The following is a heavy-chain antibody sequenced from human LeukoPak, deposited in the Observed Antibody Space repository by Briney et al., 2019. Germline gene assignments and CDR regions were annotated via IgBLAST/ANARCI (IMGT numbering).Heavy chain of an antibody. Sequence: SETLSLTCAVYGGSFSGYQWSWIRQPPGKGLEWIGEINHSGSTNYNPSLKSRVTISVDTSKNQFSLKVNSVTAADTAVYYCARRGYTYGWGWFDPWGQGTLVTVSS. V-gene: IGHV4-34*01. CDR3: ARRGYTYGWGWFDP. CDR1: GGSFSGYQ. D-gene: IGHD5-18*01. CDR2: INHSGST. J-gene: IGHJ5*02.